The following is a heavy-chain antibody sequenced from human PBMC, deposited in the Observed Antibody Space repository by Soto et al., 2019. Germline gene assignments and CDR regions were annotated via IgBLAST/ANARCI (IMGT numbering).Heavy chain of an antibody. CDR3: ARDNSEYSSSWYSPVMAYYFDY. V-gene: IGHV1-46*01. CDR2: INPSGGST. D-gene: IGHD6-13*01. CDR1: GYTFTSYY. J-gene: IGHJ4*02. Sequence: ASVKVSCKASGYTFTSYYMHWVRQAPGQGLEWMGIINPSGGSTSYAQKFQGRVTMTRDTSTSTVYMELSSLRSEDTAVYYCARDNSEYSSSWYSPVMAYYFDYWGQGTLVTVSS.